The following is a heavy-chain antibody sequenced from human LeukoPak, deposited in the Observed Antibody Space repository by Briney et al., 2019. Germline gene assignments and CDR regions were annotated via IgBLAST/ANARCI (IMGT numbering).Heavy chain of an antibody. CDR2: IWYDGSNK. D-gene: IGHD2-15*01. CDR3: ARAYCSGGSCYSTAHSFFDY. J-gene: IGHJ4*02. Sequence: GGSLRLSCAASGFTFSDHYMDWVRQAPGKGLEWVAVIWYDGSNKYYADSVKGRFTISRDNSKNTLYLQMNSLRAEDTAVYYCARAYCSGGSCYSTAHSFFDYWGQGTLVTVSS. V-gene: IGHV3-33*08. CDR1: GFTFSDHY.